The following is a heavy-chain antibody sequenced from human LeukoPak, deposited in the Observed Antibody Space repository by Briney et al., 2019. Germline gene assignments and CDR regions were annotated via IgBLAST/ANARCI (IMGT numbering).Heavy chain of an antibody. CDR3: AQTRYSSSWYPFDAFDI. CDR2: ISSSGSTI. V-gene: IGHV3-11*04. J-gene: IGHJ3*02. Sequence: GGSLRLSCAASGFTFSDYYMGWIRQAPGKGLEWVSYISSSGSTIYYADSVKGRFTISRDNAKNSLYLQMNSLRAEDTAVYYCAQTRYSSSWYPFDAFDIWGQGTMVTVSS. D-gene: IGHD6-13*01. CDR1: GFTFSDYY.